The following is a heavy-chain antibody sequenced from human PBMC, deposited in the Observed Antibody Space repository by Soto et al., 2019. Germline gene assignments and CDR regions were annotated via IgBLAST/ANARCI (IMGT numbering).Heavy chain of an antibody. Sequence: SQSRSLTCTLSADSISSGGYYWSWIRQHPGKGLEWIGYIYHSGSSYYNPSLKSRVPISVDTSQNQFYLQLTSVTAADAAVYYCARDQEVYYADVGGSEDYYGLDVWGRGTTVTVSS. CDR1: ADSISSGGYY. V-gene: IGHV4-31*03. J-gene: IGHJ6*02. CDR3: ARDQEVYYADVGGSEDYYGLDV. D-gene: IGHD4-17*01. CDR2: IYHSGSS.